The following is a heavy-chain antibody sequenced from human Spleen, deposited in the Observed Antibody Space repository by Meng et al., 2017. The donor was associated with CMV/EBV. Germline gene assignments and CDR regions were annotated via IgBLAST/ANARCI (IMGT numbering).Heavy chain of an antibody. V-gene: IGHV4-34*01. J-gene: IGHJ4*02. CDR2: INHSGST. CDR1: GGSFSGYY. D-gene: IGHD3-10*01. Sequence: QVQLKQWGAGLLKPSETLSLTCAVYGGSFSGYYWSWIRQPPGKGLEWIGEINHSGSTNYNPSLKSRVTISVDTSKNQFSLKLSSVTAADTAVYYCARGRVGRARYYFDYWGQGTLVTVSS. CDR3: ARGRVGRARYYFDY.